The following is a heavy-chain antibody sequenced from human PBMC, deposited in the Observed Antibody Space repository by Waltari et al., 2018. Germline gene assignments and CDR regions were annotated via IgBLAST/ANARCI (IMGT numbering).Heavy chain of an antibody. J-gene: IGHJ6*03. D-gene: IGHD3-10*01. CDR3: ARGPYSPGEYYYYMDV. CDR1: GGSIRSYY. V-gene: IGHV4-59*01. CDR2: IYYSGST. Sequence: QVQLQESGPGLVKPSETLSLTCTVSGGSIRSYYWSWIRQPPGKGLEWIGYIYYSGSTNYNPSLKSRVTISVDTSKNQFSLKLSSVTAADTAVYYCARGPYSPGEYYYYMDVWGKGTTVTISS.